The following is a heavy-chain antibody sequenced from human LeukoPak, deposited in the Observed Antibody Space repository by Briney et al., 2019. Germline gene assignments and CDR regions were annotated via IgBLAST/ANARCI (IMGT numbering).Heavy chain of an antibody. V-gene: IGHV1-18*01. CDR3: ARSYSPYSSGWVIGY. Sequence: ASVKVSCKASGYTFTSYGISWVRQAPGQGLEWMGWISAYNGNTNYAQKLQGRVTMTTDTSTSTAYMELRSLRSDDTAVYYCARSYSPYSSGWVIGYWGQGTLVTVSS. D-gene: IGHD6-19*01. CDR2: ISAYNGNT. CDR1: GYTFTSYG. J-gene: IGHJ4*02.